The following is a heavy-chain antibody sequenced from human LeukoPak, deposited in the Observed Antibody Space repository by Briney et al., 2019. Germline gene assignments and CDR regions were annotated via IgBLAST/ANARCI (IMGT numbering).Heavy chain of an antibody. V-gene: IGHV4-39*07. J-gene: IGHJ6*03. CDR3: ARAWSGFSDYYYYYMDV. CDR1: GGSLSSSSYY. D-gene: IGHD3-10*01. CDR2: IYCSGST. Sequence: SETLSLTCTVSGGSLSSSSYYWGRIRQPPGKGLEWIGSIYCSGSTYYNPSLKSRVTISVDTSKNQSSLKLSSVTAADTAVYYCARAWSGFSDYYYYYMDVWGKGTTVTVSS.